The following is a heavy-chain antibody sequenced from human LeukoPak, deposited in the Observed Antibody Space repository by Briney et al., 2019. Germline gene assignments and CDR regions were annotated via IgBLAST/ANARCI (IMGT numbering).Heavy chain of an antibody. CDR2: IYYSGST. V-gene: IGHV4-38-2*02. J-gene: IGHJ4*02. CDR1: GYSIDNGYY. CDR3: ARGYCTNAVCSLGPTQA. Sequence: PSETLSLTCSVSGYSIDNGYYWAWIRQPPGKGLEWIGYIYYSGSTYYNPSLKSRVTISVDTSKNQFSLKLSSVTAAGTAVYYCARGYCTNAVCSLGPTQAWGQGTLVTVSS. D-gene: IGHD2-8*01.